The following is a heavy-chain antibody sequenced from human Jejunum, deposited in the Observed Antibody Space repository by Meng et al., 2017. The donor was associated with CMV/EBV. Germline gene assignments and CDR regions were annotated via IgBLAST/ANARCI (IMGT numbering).Heavy chain of an antibody. CDR2: ISSNTNYA. D-gene: IGHD6-13*01. J-gene: IGHJ4*02. Sequence: FSTYNMNWVGQNLGRGLEWVSSISSNTNYAQFAQYADSVKGRFTISRDNAKQSLYLQMNDLRVEDTAMYYCASSAPASGTLRFDSWGQGVMVTVSS. CDR1: FSTYN. V-gene: IGHV3-21*01. CDR3: ASSAPASGTLRFDS.